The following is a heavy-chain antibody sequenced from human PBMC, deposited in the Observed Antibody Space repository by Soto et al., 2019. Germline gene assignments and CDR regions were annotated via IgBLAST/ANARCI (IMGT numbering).Heavy chain of an antibody. CDR3: AKRKTGLLWFGASGGLDV. D-gene: IGHD3-10*01. CDR2: ITGSGVHT. J-gene: IGHJ6*02. CDR1: GFTFSSYA. Sequence: GGSLRHSCVASGFTFSSYAMSWVRQAPGKGLEWVSAITGSGVHTYYADSVKGRFTISRDNSKNTLYLQVNSLAAGDTAVYYCAKRKTGLLWFGASGGLDVWGQGTTVTVSS. V-gene: IGHV3-23*01.